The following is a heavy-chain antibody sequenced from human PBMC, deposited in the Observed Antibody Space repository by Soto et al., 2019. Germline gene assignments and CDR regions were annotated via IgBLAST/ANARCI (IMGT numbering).Heavy chain of an antibody. Sequence: GASVKVSCKASGYTVTSYYTHWVRQAPGQGLEWMGIINPSGGSTSYAQKFQGRVTMTRDTSTSTVYMELSSLRSEDTAVYYCARGVPAAIRDQDAFDIWGQGTMVTVSS. CDR1: GYTVTSYY. CDR2: INPSGGST. V-gene: IGHV1-46*03. D-gene: IGHD2-2*01. CDR3: ARGVPAAIRDQDAFDI. J-gene: IGHJ3*02.